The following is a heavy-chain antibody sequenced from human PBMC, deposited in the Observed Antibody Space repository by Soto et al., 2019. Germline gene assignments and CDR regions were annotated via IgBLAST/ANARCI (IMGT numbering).Heavy chain of an antibody. CDR1: GDSMGSYY. D-gene: IGHD5-12*01. CDR2: IHNSGYT. CDR3: ARREYNVYAAAFDI. Sequence: PSETLSLTCNVSGDSMGSYYWSWIRQPPGKGLEWVGHIHNSGYTNHNPSLKSRVTISVDKSKNQFSLHLNSVTAADTAVYYCARREYNVYAAAFDIWGHGTMVTVSS. V-gene: IGHV4-59*01. J-gene: IGHJ3*02.